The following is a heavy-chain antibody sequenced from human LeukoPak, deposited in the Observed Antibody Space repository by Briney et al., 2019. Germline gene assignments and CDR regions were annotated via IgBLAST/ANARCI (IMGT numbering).Heavy chain of an antibody. CDR3: ARDKGYCGSTSCSYYMDV. D-gene: IGHD2-2*01. CDR2: IIPIFGTA. V-gene: IGHV1-69*05. J-gene: IGHJ6*03. CDR1: GGTFSSYA. Sequence: GASVKVSCKASGGTFSSYAISWVRQAPGQGLEWMGGIIPIFGTANYAQKFQGRVTMTRDTSTSTVYMELSSLRSEDTAVYYCARDKGYCGSTSCSYYMDVWGKGTTVTVSS.